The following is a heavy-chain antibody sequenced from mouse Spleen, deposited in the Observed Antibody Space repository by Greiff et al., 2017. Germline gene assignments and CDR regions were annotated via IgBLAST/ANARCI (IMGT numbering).Heavy chain of an antibody. CDR3: ARLRAVGYFDV. CDR2: INPNNGGT. J-gene: IGHJ1*03. V-gene: IGHV1-26*01. Sequence: EVQLQQSGPELVKPGASVKISCKASGYTFTDYYMNWVKQSHGKSLEWIGDINPNNGGTSYNQKFKGKATLTVDKSSSTAYMELRSLTSEDSAVYYCARLRAVGYFDVWGTGTTVTVSS. CDR1: GYTFTDYY. D-gene: IGHD3-3*01.